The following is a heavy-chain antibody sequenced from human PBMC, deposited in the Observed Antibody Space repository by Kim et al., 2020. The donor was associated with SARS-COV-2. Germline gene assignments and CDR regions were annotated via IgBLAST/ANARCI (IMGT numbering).Heavy chain of an antibody. CDR1: GFTFSSYG. CDR2: IWYDGSNK. D-gene: IGHD3-10*01. V-gene: IGHV3-33*01. CDR3: ARVRLWFGAYGMDV. J-gene: IGHJ6*02. Sequence: GGSLRLSCAASGFTFSSYGMHWVRQAPGKGLEWVAVIWYDGSNKYYADSVKGRFTISRDNSKNTLYLQMNSLRAEDTAVYYCARVRLWFGAYGMDVWGQGTTVTVSS.